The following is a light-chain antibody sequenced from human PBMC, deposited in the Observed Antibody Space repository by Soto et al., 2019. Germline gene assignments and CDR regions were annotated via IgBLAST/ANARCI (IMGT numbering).Light chain of an antibody. J-gene: IGKJ2*01. CDR1: ESLSTY. Sequence: EIVMTQSPATLSVSPGERVTLSCRASESLSTYLAWYQQKPGQAPRLLIYGASTKATGIPARFSGSXSATXFTLTISSLQSEDFAVYYCQSYNDWPFTFGQGTKLEI. CDR3: QSYNDWPFT. CDR2: GAS. V-gene: IGKV3-15*01.